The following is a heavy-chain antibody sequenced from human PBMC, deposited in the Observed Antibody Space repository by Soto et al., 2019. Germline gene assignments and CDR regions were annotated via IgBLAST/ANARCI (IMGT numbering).Heavy chain of an antibody. CDR2: ISAYNGNT. CDR1: GYTFTSYG. Sequence: QVQLVQSGAEVKKPGASVKVSCKASGYTFTSYGISWVRQAPGQGLEWMGWISAYNGNTNYAQKLQGRVTMITDTSTRTAYMELRRVRSHHTAVYYCAREYYYGSAPWYWGQGTLGTVSS. CDR3: AREYYYGSAPWY. D-gene: IGHD3-10*01. J-gene: IGHJ4*02. V-gene: IGHV1-18*01.